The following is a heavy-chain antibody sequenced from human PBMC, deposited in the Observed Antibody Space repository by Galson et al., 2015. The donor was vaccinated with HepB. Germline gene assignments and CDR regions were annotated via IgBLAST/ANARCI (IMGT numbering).Heavy chain of an antibody. J-gene: IGHJ4*02. Sequence: SVKVSCRASGGTFSSYTISWVRQAPGQGLEWMGRIIPILGIANYAQKFQGRVTITADKSTSTAYMELSSLRSEDTAVYYCARQPWDCGGDCRFDYWGQGTLVTVSS. V-gene: IGHV1-69*02. CDR1: GGTFSSYT. D-gene: IGHD2-21*02. CDR3: ARQPWDCGGDCRFDY. CDR2: IIPILGIA.